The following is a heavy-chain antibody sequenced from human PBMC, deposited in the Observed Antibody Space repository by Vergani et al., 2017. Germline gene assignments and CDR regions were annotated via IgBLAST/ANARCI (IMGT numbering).Heavy chain of an antibody. CDR3: AKDAGYSYGIEVDY. D-gene: IGHD5-18*01. V-gene: IGHV3-23*01. CDR1: GFTFSSYA. CDR2: ISGSGGST. J-gene: IGHJ4*02. Sequence: EVQLLESGGGLAQPGGSLRLSCAGSGFTFSSYAMSWVRQAPGKGLEWVSSISGSGGSTYYADSVKGRFTFSRDNSKNMLYLQMNSLRADDTAVYYCAKDAGYSYGIEVDYWGQGTLVTVSS.